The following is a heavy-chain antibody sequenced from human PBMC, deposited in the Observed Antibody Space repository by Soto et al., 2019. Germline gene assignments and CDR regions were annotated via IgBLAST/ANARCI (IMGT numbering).Heavy chain of an antibody. CDR2: IDPSDSQT. V-gene: IGHV5-10-1*01. CDR3: ARQIYDSDTGPNFKYYFDS. J-gene: IGHJ4*02. CDR1: GYSFAGYW. Sequence: VESLKISCKGSGYSFAGYWITWVLQKPGKGLEWMGRIDPSDSQTYYSPSFRGHVTISATKSITTVFLQWSSLRASDTAMYYCARQIYDSDTGPNFKYYFDSWGQGTPVTVSS. D-gene: IGHD3-22*01.